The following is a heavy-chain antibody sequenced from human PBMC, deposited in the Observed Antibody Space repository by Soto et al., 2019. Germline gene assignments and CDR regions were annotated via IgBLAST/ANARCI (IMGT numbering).Heavy chain of an antibody. CDR1: GFTFSSYA. V-gene: IGHV3-23*01. D-gene: IGHD3-22*01. Sequence: GSLRLSCAASGFTFSSYAMSWVRQAPGKGLEWVSAISGSGGSTYYADSVKGRFTISRDNSRNTLYLQMNSLRAEDTAVYYCAKDYYYDSSVPYYFDYWGQGTLVTVSS. J-gene: IGHJ4*02. CDR2: ISGSGGST. CDR3: AKDYYYDSSVPYYFDY.